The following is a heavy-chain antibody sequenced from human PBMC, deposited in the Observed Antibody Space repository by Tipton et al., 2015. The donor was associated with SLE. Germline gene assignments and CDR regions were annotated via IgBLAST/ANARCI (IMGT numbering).Heavy chain of an antibody. CDR1: GVSTSSGGYF. V-gene: IGHV4-31*03. J-gene: IGHJ3*02. Sequence: TLSLTCTVSGVSTSSGGYFWNWIRHYPGKGLEWIGSIHHSGTTHYNPSLKSRVTLAVDTSKNQLSLKLSVVTAADTAVYYCVSSGYPLGTFESWGQGTMVTVSS. D-gene: IGHD3-9*01. CDR2: IHHSGTT. CDR3: VSSGYPLGTFES.